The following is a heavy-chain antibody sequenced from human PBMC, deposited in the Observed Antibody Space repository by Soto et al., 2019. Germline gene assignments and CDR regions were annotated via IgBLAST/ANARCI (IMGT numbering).Heavy chain of an antibody. V-gene: IGHV4-34*01. D-gene: IGHD3-10*01. J-gene: IGHJ3*02. CDR3: ARGPRFRYGSGSYYKDAFDI. Sequence: QVQLQQWGAGLLKPSETLSLTCAVYGGSFSGYYWSWIRQPPGKGLEWIGEINHSGSTNYNPSLKSRVTISVDTSKNQFSLKLSSVTAADTAVYYCARGPRFRYGSGSYYKDAFDIWGQGTMVTVSS. CDR1: GGSFSGYY. CDR2: INHSGST.